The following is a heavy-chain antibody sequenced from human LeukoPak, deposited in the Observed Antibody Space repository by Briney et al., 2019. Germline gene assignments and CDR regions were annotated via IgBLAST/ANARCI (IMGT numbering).Heavy chain of an antibody. V-gene: IGHV3-30*03. CDR2: ISYDGSNK. J-gene: IGHJ4*02. CDR3: TTYDILTGYPFDY. CDR1: GFTFSSYG. D-gene: IGHD3-9*01. Sequence: GGSLRLSCAASGFTFSSYGMHWVRQAPGKGLEWVAVISYDGSNKYYADSVKGRFTISRDNSKNTLYLQMNSLRAEDTAVYYCTTYDILTGYPFDYWGQGTLVTVSS.